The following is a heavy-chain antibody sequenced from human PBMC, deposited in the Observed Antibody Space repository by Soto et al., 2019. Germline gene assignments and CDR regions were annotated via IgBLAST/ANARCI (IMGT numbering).Heavy chain of an antibody. D-gene: IGHD2-15*01. CDR3: ASYRGYYKNMDV. Sequence: SETLSLTCAVYGGSFSGYYWSWIRQPPGKGLEWIGEINHSGSTNYNPSLKSRVTISVETSKNQFSLKLGSVTAADTAVYYCASYRGYYKNMDVWGKGTTVTVSS. J-gene: IGHJ6*03. V-gene: IGHV4-34*01. CDR1: GGSFSGYY. CDR2: INHSGST.